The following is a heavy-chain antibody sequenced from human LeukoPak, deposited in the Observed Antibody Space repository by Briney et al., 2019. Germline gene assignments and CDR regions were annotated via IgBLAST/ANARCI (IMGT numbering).Heavy chain of an antibody. D-gene: IGHD4-17*01. Sequence: SETLSLTCTVSGGSISSYYWSWIRQPPGKGLEWIGYIYYSGSTNYNPSLKSRVTISADTSKNQFSLKLSSVTAADTAVYYCARATTVTLDYWGQGTLVTVSS. J-gene: IGHJ4*02. CDR1: GGSISSYY. CDR2: IYYSGST. V-gene: IGHV4-59*01. CDR3: ARATTVTLDY.